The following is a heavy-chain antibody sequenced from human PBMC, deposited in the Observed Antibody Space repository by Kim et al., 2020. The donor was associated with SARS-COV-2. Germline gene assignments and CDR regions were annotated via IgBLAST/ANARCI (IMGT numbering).Heavy chain of an antibody. Sequence: GGSLRLSCAASGFTFSSYGMHWVRQAPGKGLEWVAVISYDGSNKYYADSVKGRFTISRDNSKNTLYLQMNSLRAEDTAVYYCARDRGFTGGYCSGGSCYSSSTYSFDYWGQGPLVTVSS. J-gene: IGHJ4*02. V-gene: IGHV3-33*05. CDR3: ARDRGFTGGYCSGGSCYSSSTYSFDY. CDR2: ISYDGSNK. D-gene: IGHD2-15*01. CDR1: GFTFSSYG.